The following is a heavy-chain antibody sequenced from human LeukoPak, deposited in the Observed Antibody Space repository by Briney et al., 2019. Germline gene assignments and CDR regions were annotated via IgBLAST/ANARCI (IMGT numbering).Heavy chain of an antibody. CDR1: GGSFSGYY. CDR2: INHSGTT. D-gene: IGHD6-13*01. CDR3: ARLYSSSWYFDN. J-gene: IGHJ4*02. V-gene: IGHV4-34*01. Sequence: KPSETLSLTCAVYGGSFSGYYWSWIRQPPGKGLEWIGEINHSGTTNYNPSLKSRVTISVDTSKNQFSLKLSSVTAADTAVYYCARLYSSSWYFDNWGQGILVTVSS.